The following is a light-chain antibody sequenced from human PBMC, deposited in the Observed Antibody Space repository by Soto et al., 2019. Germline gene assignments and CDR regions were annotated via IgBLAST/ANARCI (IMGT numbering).Light chain of an antibody. CDR1: QSVNSRY. CDR2: GAS. CDR3: QQYGSTPRT. J-gene: IGKJ1*01. Sequence: EIVLTQSPGTLSLSPGERATLSCRASQSVNSRYLAWYQQKAGQAPRLLIYGASSRATGIPDRFSGSGSGTDFTLTISRLEPEDFAVYYCQQYGSTPRTFGQGTKLEI. V-gene: IGKV3-20*01.